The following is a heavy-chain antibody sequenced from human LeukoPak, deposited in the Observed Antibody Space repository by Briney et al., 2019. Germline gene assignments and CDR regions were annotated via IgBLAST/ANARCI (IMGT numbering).Heavy chain of an antibody. CDR2: IYSGGST. CDR1: GFTVSSNE. CDR3: ARDPLSAEVDY. V-gene: IGHV3-66*02. J-gene: IGHJ4*02. D-gene: IGHD6-13*01. Sequence: PGGSLRLSCAASGFTVSSNEMSWVRQAPGKGLEWVSVIYSGGSTYYADSVKGRFTISRDNSKNTLYLQMNSLRAEDTAVYYCARDPLSAEVDYWGQGTLVTVSS.